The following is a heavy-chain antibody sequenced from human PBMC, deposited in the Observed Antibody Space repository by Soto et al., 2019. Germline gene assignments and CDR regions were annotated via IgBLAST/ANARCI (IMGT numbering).Heavy chain of an antibody. Sequence: ETLSLTCAVYGGSFSGYYWSWIRQPPGKGLEWIGEINHSGSTNYNPSLKSRVTMTRDTSTSTVYMELSSLRSEDTAVYYCAREARDSLYRRTNHFDYWGQGTLVTVSS. CDR1: GGSFSGYY. J-gene: IGHJ4*02. CDR2: INHSGST. D-gene: IGHD2-2*02. V-gene: IGHV4-34*10. CDR3: AREARDSLYRRTNHFDY.